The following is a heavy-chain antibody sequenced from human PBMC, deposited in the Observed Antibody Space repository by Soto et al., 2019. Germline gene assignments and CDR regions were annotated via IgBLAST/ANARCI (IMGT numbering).Heavy chain of an antibody. CDR1: GYTFTSYG. V-gene: IGHV1-18*01. Sequence: QVQLVQSGAEVKKPGASVKVSCKASGYTFTSYGISWVRQAPGQGLEWMGWISAYNGNTNYAQKLQGRGTMTTDTSTSTAYMELRSLRSDDTAVYYCARDPRVYGSGSYYTSHDYWGQGTLVTVSS. CDR3: ARDPRVYGSGSYYTSHDY. CDR2: ISAYNGNT. J-gene: IGHJ4*02. D-gene: IGHD3-10*01.